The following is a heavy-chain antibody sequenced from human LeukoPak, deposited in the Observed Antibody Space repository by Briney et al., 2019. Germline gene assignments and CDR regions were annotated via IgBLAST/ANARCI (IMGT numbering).Heavy chain of an antibody. CDR3: ASIAAAGPHNWFDP. CDR2: IIPIFGTA. D-gene: IGHD6-13*01. V-gene: IGHV1-69*13. Sequence: ASEKVSCKASGGTYSSYAIGWVRQAAGQWLEWMGGIIPIFGTANYAQKFQGRVTITADESTSTAYMELSSLRSEDTAVYYCASIAAAGPHNWFDPWGQGTLVTVSS. CDR1: GGTYSSYA. J-gene: IGHJ5*02.